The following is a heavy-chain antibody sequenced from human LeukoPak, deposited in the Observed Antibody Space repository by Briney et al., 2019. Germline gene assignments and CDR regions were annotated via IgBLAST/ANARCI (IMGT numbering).Heavy chain of an antibody. CDR1: GGSFSGYY. CDR2: INHSGST. J-gene: IGHJ5*02. V-gene: IGHV4-34*01. D-gene: IGHD3-9*01. CDR3: ARLVTKTTYWFDP. Sequence: SETLSLTCAVYGGSFSGYYWSWIRQPPGKGLEWIGEINHSGSTNYNPSLKSRVTISVDTAKNQSSLKLSSVTAADTAVYYCARLVTKTTYWFDPWGQGTLVTVSS.